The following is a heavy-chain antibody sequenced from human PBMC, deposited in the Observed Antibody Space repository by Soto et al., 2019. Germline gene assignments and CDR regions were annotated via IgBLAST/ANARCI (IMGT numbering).Heavy chain of an antibody. CDR1: GFSLSSGGVG. CDR2: IYWDDDK. CDR3: GHDGGSGADCFDP. D-gene: IGHD3-10*01. Sequence: QITLKESGPTLVKPTQTLTLTCTFSGFSLSSGGVGVGWIRQPPGKALEWLALIYWDDDKHYCPSLKSRLTITKDTANSWVVVTKTNMFPVDTCAYYCGHDGGSGADCFDPCGQGILVNVSS. J-gene: IGHJ5*02. V-gene: IGHV2-5*02.